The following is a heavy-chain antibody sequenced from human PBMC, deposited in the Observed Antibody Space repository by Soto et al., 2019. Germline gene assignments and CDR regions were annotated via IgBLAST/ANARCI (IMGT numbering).Heavy chain of an antibody. CDR1: GFTFSSYG. J-gene: IGHJ3*02. CDR3: ARDRYGSGGAFDI. CDR2: IWYDGSNK. V-gene: IGHV3-33*01. Sequence: SLRLSCAASGFTFSSYGMHWVRQAPGKGLEWVAVIWYDGSNKYYADSVKGRFTISRDNSKNTLYLQMNSLRAEDTAVYYCARDRYGSGGAFDIWGQGTMVTVSS. D-gene: IGHD3-10*01.